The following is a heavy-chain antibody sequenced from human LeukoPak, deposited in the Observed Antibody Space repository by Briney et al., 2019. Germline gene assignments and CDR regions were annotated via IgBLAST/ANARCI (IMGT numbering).Heavy chain of an antibody. Sequence: ASVKVSCKASGYTFTGYYMHWVRPAPGQGLEWMGWINPNSGGTNYAQKFQGRVTMTRDTSISTAYMELSRLRSDDTAVYYCARGVGLLWFGELLSYFDYWGQGTLVTVSS. D-gene: IGHD3-10*01. V-gene: IGHV1-2*02. CDR2: INPNSGGT. CDR1: GYTFTGYY. CDR3: ARGVGLLWFGELLSYFDY. J-gene: IGHJ4*02.